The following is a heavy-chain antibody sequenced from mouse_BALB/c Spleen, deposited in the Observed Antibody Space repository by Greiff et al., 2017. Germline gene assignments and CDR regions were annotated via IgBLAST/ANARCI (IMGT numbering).Heavy chain of an antibody. CDR3: TRGGIYYDYDGAWFAY. D-gene: IGHD2-4*01. CDR1: GFTFSNYW. J-gene: IGHJ3*01. V-gene: IGHV6-6*02. CDR2: IRLKSNNYAT. Sequence: EVKLVESGGGLVQPGGSMKLSCVASGFTFSNYWMNWVRQSPEKGLEWVAEIRLKSNNYATHYAESVKGRFTISRDDSKSSVYLQMNNLRAEDTGIYYCTRGGIYYDYDGAWFAYWGQGTLVTVSA.